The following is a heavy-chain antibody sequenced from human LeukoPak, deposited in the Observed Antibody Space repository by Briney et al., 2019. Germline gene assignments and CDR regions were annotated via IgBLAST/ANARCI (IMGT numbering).Heavy chain of an antibody. CDR3: ARSTDQLLWFDEPQLDYGMDV. CDR2: ISAYNGNT. Sequence: ASVKVSCKASGYTFTSYGISWVRRAPGQGLEWMGWISAYNGNTNYAQKLQGRVTMTTDTSTSTAYMELRSLRSDDTAVYYCARSTDQLLWFDEPQLDYGMDVWGKGTTVTVSS. CDR1: GYTFTSYG. J-gene: IGHJ6*04. D-gene: IGHD3-10*01. V-gene: IGHV1-18*04.